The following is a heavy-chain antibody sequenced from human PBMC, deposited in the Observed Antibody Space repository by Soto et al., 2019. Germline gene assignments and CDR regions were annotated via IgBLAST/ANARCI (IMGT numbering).Heavy chain of an antibody. Sequence: KTSETLSLTCAVYGGSFRGYYWNWVRQPPGKGLEWIGGINHSGSTTYNPSLKSGVTISIDTSKNQYSPKGSSVPAVDTAVYYCARIVLPAKSQISLAVLRDNNDLDVWGQGTTVTVSS. J-gene: IGHJ6*02. CDR1: GGSFRGYY. CDR2: INHSGST. V-gene: IGHV4-34*01. D-gene: IGHD6-6*01. CDR3: ARIVLPAKSQISLAVLRDNNDLDV.